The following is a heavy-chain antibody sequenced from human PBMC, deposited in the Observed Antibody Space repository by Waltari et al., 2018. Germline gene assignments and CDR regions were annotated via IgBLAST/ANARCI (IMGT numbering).Heavy chain of an antibody. CDR1: GYTFVNYD. D-gene: IGHD1-26*01. J-gene: IGHJ4*02. CDR3: ARDLSGSHRGGYFDY. CDR2: MNPNSGNT. V-gene: IGHV1-8*03. Sequence: VQLLQSGAEVEKPGASVKVSCKTSGYTFVNYDINWIRQAAGQGLQWMGWMNPNSGNTGYAQNFKGRVTITRNTSISTAYLELSSLRSEDTAVYYCARDLSGSHRGGYFDYWGQGSLVTVSS.